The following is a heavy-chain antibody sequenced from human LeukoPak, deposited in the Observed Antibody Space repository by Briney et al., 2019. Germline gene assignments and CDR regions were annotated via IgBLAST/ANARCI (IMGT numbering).Heavy chain of an antibody. CDR2: ISGSGGST. J-gene: IGHJ4*02. D-gene: IGHD3-10*01. V-gene: IGHV3-23*01. CDR3: ANGGYMVRGADPLDY. Sequence: PGGSLRLSCAASGFTFSSYAMSWVRQAPGKGLEWVSAISGSGGSTYYADSVKGRFTISRDNSKNTLYLQMNSLRAEDTAVYYCANGGYMVRGADPLDYWGQGTLVTVSS. CDR1: GFTFSSYA.